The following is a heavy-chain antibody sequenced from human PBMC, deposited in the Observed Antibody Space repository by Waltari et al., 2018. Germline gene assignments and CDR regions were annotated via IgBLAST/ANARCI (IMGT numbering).Heavy chain of an antibody. J-gene: IGHJ4*02. Sequence: QVTLKESGPALVKPTQTLTLTCTFPGFSLSTSGMRVSWIRQPPGKALEWLARIDWDDDKFYSTSLTTRLTISKDTSKNQVVLTMTNMDPVDTATYYCALTEVAAAGTRVYWGQGTLVTVSS. CDR1: GFSLSTSGMR. D-gene: IGHD6-13*01. CDR2: IDWDDDK. CDR3: ALTEVAAAGTRVY. V-gene: IGHV2-70*04.